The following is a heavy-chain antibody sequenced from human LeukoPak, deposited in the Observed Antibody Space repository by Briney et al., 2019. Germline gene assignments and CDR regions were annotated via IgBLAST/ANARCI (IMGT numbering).Heavy chain of an antibody. V-gene: IGHV4-34*01. CDR2: INHSGST. Sequence: TSETLSLTCAVYGGSFSGYYWSWIRQPPGKGLEWIGEINHSGSTNYNPSLKIRVTISVDTSKNQFSLKLSSVTAADTAVYYCVRQKNLDAFDIWGQGTMVTVSS. J-gene: IGHJ3*02. CDR1: GGSFSGYY. D-gene: IGHD1-14*01. CDR3: VRQKNLDAFDI.